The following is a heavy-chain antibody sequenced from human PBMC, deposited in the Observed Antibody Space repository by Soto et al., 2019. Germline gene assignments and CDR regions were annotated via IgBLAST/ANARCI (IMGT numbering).Heavy chain of an antibody. J-gene: IGHJ4*02. V-gene: IGHV1-69*13. CDR1: GGTFSSYA. CDR3: ARDEPPGAAPGG. D-gene: IGHD6-25*01. Sequence: SVKVSCKASGGTFSSYAISWVRQAPGQGLEWMGGIIPIFGTANYAQKFQGRVTITADESTSTAYMELSSLRSEDTAVYYCARDEPPGAAPGGWGQGTLVTVSS. CDR2: IIPIFGTA.